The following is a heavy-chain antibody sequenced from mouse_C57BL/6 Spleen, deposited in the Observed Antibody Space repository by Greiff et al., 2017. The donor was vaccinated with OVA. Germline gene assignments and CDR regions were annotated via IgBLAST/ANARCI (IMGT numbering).Heavy chain of an antibody. J-gene: IGHJ1*03. CDR2: IFPGSGST. D-gene: IGHD1-1*01. CDR1: GYTFTGYW. Sequence: QVQLQQSGAELMKPGASVKLSCKATGYTFTGYWIEWVKQRPGHGLAWIGEIFPGSGSTNYHEKFQGKATFTADTSSTTNYMQLSNLTTENSAIYYCAREGGGSYWHFEVRGTRTTVTVSS. CDR3: AREGGGSYWHFEV. V-gene: IGHV1-9*01.